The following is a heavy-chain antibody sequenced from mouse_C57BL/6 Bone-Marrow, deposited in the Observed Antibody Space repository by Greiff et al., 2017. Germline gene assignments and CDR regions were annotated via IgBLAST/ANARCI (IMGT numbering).Heavy chain of an antibody. Sequence: EVQLVESGGGLVQPGGSMKLSCVASGFTFSNYWMNWVRQSPEKGLEWVAQIRLKSDNYATHYAESVKGRFTITRDDSKSSVDLQMNNLRAEDTGIYYCQDWAWFAYGGQGTLVTVSA. CDR2: IRLKSDNYAT. CDR3: QDWAWFAY. CDR1: GFTFSNYW. J-gene: IGHJ3*01. V-gene: IGHV6-3*01. D-gene: IGHD4-1*01.